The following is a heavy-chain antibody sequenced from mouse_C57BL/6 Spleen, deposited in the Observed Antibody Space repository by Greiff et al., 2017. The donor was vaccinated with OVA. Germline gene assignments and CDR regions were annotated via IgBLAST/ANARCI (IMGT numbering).Heavy chain of an antibody. CDR2: ISYDGSN. CDR1: GYSITSGYY. Sequence: EVQLVESGPGLVKPSQSLSLTCSVTGYSITSGYYWNWIRQFPGNKLEWMGYISYDGSNNYNPSLKNRISITRDTSKNQFFLKLNSVTTEDTATYYCARVRDYDPYYAMDYWGQGTSVTVSS. J-gene: IGHJ4*01. D-gene: IGHD2-4*01. V-gene: IGHV3-6*01. CDR3: ARVRDYDPYYAMDY.